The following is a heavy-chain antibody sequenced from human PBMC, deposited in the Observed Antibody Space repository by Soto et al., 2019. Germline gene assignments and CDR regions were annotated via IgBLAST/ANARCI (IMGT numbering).Heavy chain of an antibody. Sequence: PGGSLRLSCAASGFAFTRYSMNWVRQAPGKGLEWVSSISSTTNYIYYGDSMKGRFTISRDNAKNSLYLEMNSLRAEDTAVYYCARESEDLTSNFDYWGQGTLVTVSS. CDR3: ARESEDLTSNFDY. J-gene: IGHJ4*02. CDR2: ISSTTNYI. V-gene: IGHV3-21*06. CDR1: GFAFTRYS.